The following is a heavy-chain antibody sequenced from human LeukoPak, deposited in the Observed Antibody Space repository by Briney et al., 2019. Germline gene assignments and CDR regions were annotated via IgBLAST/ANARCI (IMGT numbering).Heavy chain of an antibody. CDR3: ARYCSSTSCSFFDY. CDR2: IYHSGST. CDR1: GDSISSGDYY. V-gene: IGHV4-30-2*01. J-gene: IGHJ4*02. D-gene: IGHD2-2*01. Sequence: SQTLSLTCTVSGDSISSGDYYWSWIRQPPGQGLEWIGYIYHSGSTYYNPSLKSRVTISVDRSKNQFSLKLSSVTAADTAVYYCARYCSSTSCSFFDYWGQGTLVTVSS.